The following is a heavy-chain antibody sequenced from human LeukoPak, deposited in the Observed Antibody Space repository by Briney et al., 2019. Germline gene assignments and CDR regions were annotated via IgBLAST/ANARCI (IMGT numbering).Heavy chain of an antibody. CDR3: AKDSPIYYIDY. D-gene: IGHD3-10*01. CDR2: INQNGRNN. CDR1: RFTFSSYG. Sequence: GGSLRLSCAASRFTFSSYGMHWVPQAPGKGLEWVSFINQNGRNNYYADSAKGRFTISRDSSKNTLSLHMNSLGDEDTAVYYCAKDSPIYYIDYWGQGTLVTVSS. J-gene: IGHJ4*02. V-gene: IGHV3-30*02.